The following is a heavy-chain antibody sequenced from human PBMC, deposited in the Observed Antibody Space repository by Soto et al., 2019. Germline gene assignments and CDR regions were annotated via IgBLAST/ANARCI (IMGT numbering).Heavy chain of an antibody. V-gene: IGHV4-34*01. CDR1: GGSFSGYY. Sequence: QVQLQQWGAGLLKPSETLSLTCAVYGGSFSGYYWTWIRQSPEKGLEWIGEVNHSGTTYYNPSLKTRVTISVHTLTNQFSLKMSSVTAADPAVYYCARGIGYCSSINCYSSRRLRFCSWGQRTLVTVSS. CDR2: VNHSGTT. D-gene: IGHD2-2*01. J-gene: IGHJ5*02. CDR3: ARGIGYCSSINCYSSRRLRFCS.